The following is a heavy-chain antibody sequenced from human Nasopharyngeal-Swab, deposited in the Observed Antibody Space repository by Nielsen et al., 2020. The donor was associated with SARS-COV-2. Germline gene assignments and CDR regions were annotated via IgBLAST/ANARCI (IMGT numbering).Heavy chain of an antibody. Sequence: RQAPGKGLEWVSSISSSGSTIYYADSVKGRFTISRDNAKNSLYLQMNSPRAEDTAVYYCARDIQGWYDWFDPWGQGTLVTVSS. V-gene: IGHV3-11*01. CDR2: ISSSGSTI. J-gene: IGHJ5*02. D-gene: IGHD6-19*01. CDR3: ARDIQGWYDWFDP.